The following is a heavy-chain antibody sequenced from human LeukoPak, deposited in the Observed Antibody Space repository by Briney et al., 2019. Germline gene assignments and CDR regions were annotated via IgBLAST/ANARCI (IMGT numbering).Heavy chain of an antibody. CDR2: IYYSGST. J-gene: IGHJ4*02. D-gene: IGHD3-22*01. CDR1: GGSISSSSYY. Sequence: SETLSLTCTVSGGSISSSSYYWGWIRQPPGKGLEWIGSIYYSGSTYYNPSLKSRVTISVDTSKNQFSLKLSSVTAADTAVYYCATGQYYYDSSGYCLVDYWGQGTLVTVSS. V-gene: IGHV4-39*07. CDR3: ATGQYYYDSSGYCLVDY.